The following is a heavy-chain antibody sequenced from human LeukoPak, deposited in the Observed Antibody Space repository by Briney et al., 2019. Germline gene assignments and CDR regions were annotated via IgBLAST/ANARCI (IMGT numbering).Heavy chain of an antibody. CDR2: IYYSGST. CDR1: GGSISSSSYY. CDR3: ATGGYSSGWYLGNY. D-gene: IGHD6-19*01. J-gene: IGHJ4*02. Sequence: SETLSLTCTVSGGSISSSSYYWGWIRQPPGKGLEWIGSIYYSGSTYYNPSLKSRVTISVDTSKNQFSLKLSSVTAADTAVYYCATGGYSSGWYLGNYWGQGTLVTVSS. V-gene: IGHV4-39*07.